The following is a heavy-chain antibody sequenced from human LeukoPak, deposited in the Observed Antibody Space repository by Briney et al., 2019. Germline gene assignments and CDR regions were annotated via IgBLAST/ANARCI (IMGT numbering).Heavy chain of an antibody. CDR3: AKGQGSGSYPFDY. J-gene: IGHJ4*02. V-gene: IGHV3-23*01. Sequence: GGSLRLSCAASGFTFSSYAMSWVRQAPGKGLEWVSVISATATYYADSVQGRFTISRDTSRNTLYLQMNSLRADDTAVYYCAKGQGSGSYPFDYWGQGTLVTVSS. CDR2: ISATAT. CDR1: GFTFSSYA. D-gene: IGHD3-16*02.